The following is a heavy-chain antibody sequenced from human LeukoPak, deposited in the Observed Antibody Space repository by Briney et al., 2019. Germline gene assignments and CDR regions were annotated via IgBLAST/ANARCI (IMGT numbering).Heavy chain of an antibody. CDR3: ARSELRQQLVDY. D-gene: IGHD6-13*01. Sequence: SVKVSCKASGYTFTSYGISWVRQAPGQGLEWMGRIIPIFGTANYAQKFQGRVTITTDESTSTAYMELSSLRSEDTAVYYCARSELRQQLVDYWGQGTLVTVSS. V-gene: IGHV1-69*05. CDR1: GYTFTSYG. J-gene: IGHJ4*02. CDR2: IIPIFGTA.